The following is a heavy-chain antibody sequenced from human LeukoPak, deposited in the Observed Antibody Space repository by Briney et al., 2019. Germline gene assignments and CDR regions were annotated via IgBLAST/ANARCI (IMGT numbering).Heavy chain of an antibody. J-gene: IGHJ6*02. CDR2: ISYDGSNK. Sequence: PGGSLRLSCAASGFTFSSYAMHWVRQAPGKGLEWVAVISYDGSNKYYADSVKGRFTISRDNSKNTLYLQMNSLRAEDTAVYYCAAGSGSYYPDYYGMDVWGQGTTVTVSS. CDR1: GFTFSSYA. CDR3: AAGSGSYYPDYYGMDV. V-gene: IGHV3-30-3*01. D-gene: IGHD3-10*01.